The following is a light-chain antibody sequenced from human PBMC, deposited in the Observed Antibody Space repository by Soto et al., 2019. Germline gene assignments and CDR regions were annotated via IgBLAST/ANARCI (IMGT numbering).Light chain of an antibody. CDR3: QQYGSSIT. Sequence: EIVLTHSPGTLALSPGGRATLSCRASQIVNNNYLAWYQQKPGQAPRLVIYAASSRATGVPDRFSGSGSGTDFTLTINRLEPEDFAVYYCQQYGSSITFGQGTRLEIK. V-gene: IGKV3-20*01. CDR1: QIVNNNY. CDR2: AAS. J-gene: IGKJ5*01.